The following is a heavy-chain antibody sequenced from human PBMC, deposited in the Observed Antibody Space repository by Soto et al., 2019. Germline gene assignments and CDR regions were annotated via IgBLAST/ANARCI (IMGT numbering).Heavy chain of an antibody. V-gene: IGHV4-59*01. J-gene: IGHJ4*02. CDR3: ARRHGASFDY. D-gene: IGHD4-17*01. CDR1: GGSISSYY. CDR2: IYYSGST. Sequence: SETLSLTCTVSGGSISSYYWSWIRQPPGKGLEWIGYIYYSGSTNYNPSLKSRVTISVDTSKNQFSLKLSSVTAADTAVYYCARRHGASFDYWGQGTLVTLSS.